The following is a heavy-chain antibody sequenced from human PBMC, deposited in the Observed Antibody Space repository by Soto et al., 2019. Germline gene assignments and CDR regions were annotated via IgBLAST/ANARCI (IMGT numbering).Heavy chain of an antibody. J-gene: IGHJ4*02. CDR2: INPNSGGT. D-gene: IGHD3-22*01. CDR1: GYTFTGYY. V-gene: IGHV1-2*02. Sequence: ASVKVSCKASGYTFTGYYMHWVRQAPGQGLEWMGWINPNSGGTNYAQKFQGRVTMTRDTSISTAYMELSRLRSDDTAVYYCAISLYDSSGPFDYWGQGTLVTVSS. CDR3: AISLYDSSGPFDY.